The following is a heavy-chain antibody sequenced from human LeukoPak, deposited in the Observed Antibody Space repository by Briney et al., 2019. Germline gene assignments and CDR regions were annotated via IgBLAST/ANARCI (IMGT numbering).Heavy chain of an antibody. CDR3: AREGFLGSGSYPDY. CDR1: GGSISSYY. V-gene: IGHV4-59*01. D-gene: IGHD3-10*01. CDR2: IYYSGST. Sequence: SETLSLTCTVSGGSISSYYWSWIRQPPGKGLEWIEYIYYSGSTNYNPSLKSRVTISVDTSKNQFSLKVRSVTAADTAVYYCAREGFLGSGSYPDYWGQGTLVTVSS. J-gene: IGHJ4*02.